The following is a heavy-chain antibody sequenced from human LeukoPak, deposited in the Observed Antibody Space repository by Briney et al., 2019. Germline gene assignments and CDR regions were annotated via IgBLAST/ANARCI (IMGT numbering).Heavy chain of an antibody. Sequence: GGSPRLSCGAFGFTFSRSWMSWVRQAPGKGLEWVANIKQDESETYYVDSVKGRFTVSRDNTKNSLYLQMDSLRAEDTAVYYCARISTAVAGADYWGQGTLVTVSS. CDR3: ARISTAVAGADY. V-gene: IGHV3-7*01. CDR1: GFTFSRSW. D-gene: IGHD6-19*01. CDR2: IKQDESET. J-gene: IGHJ4*02.